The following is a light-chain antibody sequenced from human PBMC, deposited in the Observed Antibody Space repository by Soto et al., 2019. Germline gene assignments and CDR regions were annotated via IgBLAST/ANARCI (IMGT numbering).Light chain of an antibody. CDR1: QSISNH. V-gene: IGKV1-39*01. J-gene: IGKJ1*01. Sequence: DIQVTQSPSSLSASVEDRVIITCRASQSISNHLNWYQQKPGKAPKLLIFAASSLQSGVPSRFSGSRSGPDFTLTISSLQPEDFATYYCQQSYSSPPTFGQGTQ. CDR2: AAS. CDR3: QQSYSSPPT.